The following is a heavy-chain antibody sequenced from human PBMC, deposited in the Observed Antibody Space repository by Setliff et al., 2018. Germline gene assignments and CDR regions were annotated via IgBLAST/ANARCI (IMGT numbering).Heavy chain of an antibody. CDR1: GDTFSTYA. V-gene: IGHV1-69*06. D-gene: IGHD3-22*01. J-gene: IGHJ4*02. CDR2: IIPLLETA. CDR3: ARINFYVSSGYYYAPDY. Sequence: SVKVSCKASGDTFSTYALSWVRQAPGQGLEWMGGIIPLLETAKYAQKFQGRVTITADKSTNTGYMELSSLRSEDTAMYYCARINFYVSSGYYYAPDYWGQGTLVTVSS.